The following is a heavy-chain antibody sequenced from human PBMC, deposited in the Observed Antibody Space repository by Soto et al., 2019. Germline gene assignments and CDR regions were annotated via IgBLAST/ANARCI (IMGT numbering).Heavy chain of an antibody. CDR1: GYTFTSYG. J-gene: IGHJ4*02. CDR2: ISAYNGNT. V-gene: IGHV1-18*01. CDR3: ARLLWFGELLYPPDY. Sequence: QVRLVQSGAEVKKPGASVKVSCKASGYTFTSYGISWVRQAPGQGLEWMGWISAYNGNTNYAQKLQGRVTMTTDTSTSTAYMELRSLRSDDTAVYYCARLLWFGELLYPPDYWGQGTLVTVSS. D-gene: IGHD3-10*01.